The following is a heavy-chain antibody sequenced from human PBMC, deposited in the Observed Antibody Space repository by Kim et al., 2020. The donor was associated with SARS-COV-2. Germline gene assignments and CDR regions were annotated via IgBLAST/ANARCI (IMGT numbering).Heavy chain of an antibody. D-gene: IGHD3-10*01. Sequence: KGRSTISRDHSQNTLYLQMNSLRAEDTAVYYCAKAYYGSGSYYLWYFDLWGRGTLVTVSS. J-gene: IGHJ2*01. V-gene: IGHV3-23*03. CDR3: AKAYYGSGSYYLWYFDL.